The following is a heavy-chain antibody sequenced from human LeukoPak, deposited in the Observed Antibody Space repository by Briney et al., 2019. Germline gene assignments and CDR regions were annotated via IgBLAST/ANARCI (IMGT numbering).Heavy chain of an antibody. Sequence: PGGSLRLSCAASGFTFSSYAMSWFRQAPGKGLEWVSAISGSGGSTYYADSVKGRFTISRDNSKNTLYLQMNSLRAEDTAVYYCAKDPYGGYAYYFDYWGQGTLVTVSS. D-gene: IGHD5-12*01. CDR1: GFTFSSYA. V-gene: IGHV3-23*01. CDR3: AKDPYGGYAYYFDY. J-gene: IGHJ4*02. CDR2: ISGSGGST.